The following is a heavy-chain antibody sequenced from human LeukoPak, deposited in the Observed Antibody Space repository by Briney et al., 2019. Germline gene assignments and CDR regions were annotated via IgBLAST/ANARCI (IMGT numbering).Heavy chain of an antibody. CDR2: IYYSGST. V-gene: IGHV4-59*01. Sequence: XSXYYWSWIRQPPGKGLEWIGYIYYSGSTNYNPSLKSRVTISVDTSKNQFSLKLSSVTAADTAVYYCARMSVGSGQGYCSGGSCPLYHYYGMDVWGQGTTVTVSS. CDR1: XSXYY. J-gene: IGHJ6*02. CDR3: ARMSVGSGQGYCSGGSCPLYHYYGMDV. D-gene: IGHD2-15*01.